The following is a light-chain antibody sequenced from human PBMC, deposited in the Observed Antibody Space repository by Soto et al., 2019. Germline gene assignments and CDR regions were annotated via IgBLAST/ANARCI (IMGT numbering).Light chain of an antibody. V-gene: IGKV3-15*01. Sequence: EIVMTQSPATLSVSPGERATLSCRASQSVSSNLAWYQQKPGQAPRLLIYGASTRATGIPARFSGSGSGTDFTLTIGSLEPEDFAVYYCQQYNNWPWTFGQGTMVDIK. CDR1: QSVSSN. CDR3: QQYNNWPWT. J-gene: IGKJ1*01. CDR2: GAS.